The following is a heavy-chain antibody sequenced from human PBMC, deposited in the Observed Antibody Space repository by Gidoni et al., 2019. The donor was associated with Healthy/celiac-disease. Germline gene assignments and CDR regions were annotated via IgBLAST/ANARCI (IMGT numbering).Heavy chain of an antibody. V-gene: IGHV3-23*01. CDR1: GFTFSSYA. Sequence: EVQLLESGGGLVQPGGSLSLSCAASGFTFSSYAMSWVRQAPGKGLEWVSAISGSGGSTYYADSVKGRFTISRDNSKNTLYLQMNSLRAEDTAVYYCAKSPRSYYDSSGPFDYWGQGTLVTVSS. CDR2: ISGSGGST. J-gene: IGHJ4*02. D-gene: IGHD3-22*01. CDR3: AKSPRSYYDSSGPFDY.